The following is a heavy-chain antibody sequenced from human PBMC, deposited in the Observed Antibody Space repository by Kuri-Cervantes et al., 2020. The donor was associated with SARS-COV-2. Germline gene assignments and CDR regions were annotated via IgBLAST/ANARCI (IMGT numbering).Heavy chain of an antibody. V-gene: IGHV3-7*01. CDR1: GFTFSSYW. Sequence: GESLKISCAASGFTFSSYWMSWVHQAPGKGLEWVANIKQDGSEKYYVDSVKGRFTISRDNAKNSLYLQMNSLRAEDTAVYYCARDMAYSSYEGPYYYYGMDVWGQGTTVTVSS. CDR2: IKQDGSEK. CDR3: ARDMAYSSYEGPYYYYGMDV. J-gene: IGHJ6*02. D-gene: IGHD5-12*01.